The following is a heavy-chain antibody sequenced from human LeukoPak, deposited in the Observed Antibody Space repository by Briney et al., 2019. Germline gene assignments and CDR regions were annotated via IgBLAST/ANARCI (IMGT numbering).Heavy chain of an antibody. V-gene: IGHV3-30*19. D-gene: IGHD4-17*01. J-gene: IGHJ4*02. Sequence: GGSLRLSCATSGFIFSSYGMHWVRQAPGKGLEWVAVISYDGSNKYYADSVKGRFTISRDNSKNTLYLQMNSLRAEDTAVYYCCGDYFFEFSVYWGQGTLVTISS. CDR2: ISYDGSNK. CDR1: GFIFSSYG. CDR3: CGDYFFEFSVY.